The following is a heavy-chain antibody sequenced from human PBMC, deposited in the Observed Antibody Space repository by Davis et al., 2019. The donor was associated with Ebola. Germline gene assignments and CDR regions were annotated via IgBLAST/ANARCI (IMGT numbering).Heavy chain of an antibody. V-gene: IGHV1-2*02. D-gene: IGHD2-2*01. CDR3: ARWGIVVVPAAKNYYYGMDV. CDR2: INPNSGGT. CDR1: GYTFTGYY. Sequence: ASVKVSCKASGYTFTGYYMHWVRQAPGQGLEWMGWINPNSGGTNYAQKFQGRVTMTRDTSISTAYMELSRLRSDDTAVYYCARWGIVVVPAAKNYYYGMDVWGQGTTVTVSS. J-gene: IGHJ6*02.